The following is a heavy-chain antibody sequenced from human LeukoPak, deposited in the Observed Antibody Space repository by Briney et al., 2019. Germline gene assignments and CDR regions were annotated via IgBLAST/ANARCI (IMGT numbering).Heavy chain of an antibody. J-gene: IGHJ6*03. Sequence: GGSLRLSCAASGFTFSSYSMNWVRQAPGKGLEWVSSISSSSSYIYYADSVKGRFTISRDNAKNSLYLQMNSLRAEDTAVYCCARVGYGSGSYYYYYMDVWGKGTTVTVSS. CDR2: ISSSSSYI. CDR3: ARVGYGSGSYYYYYMDV. D-gene: IGHD3-10*01. CDR1: GFTFSSYS. V-gene: IGHV3-21*01.